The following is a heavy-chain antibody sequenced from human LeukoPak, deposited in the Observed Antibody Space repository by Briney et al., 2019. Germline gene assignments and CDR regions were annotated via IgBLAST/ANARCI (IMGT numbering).Heavy chain of an antibody. Sequence: GGSLRLSCVASGFTFRSYAMSWVRQAPGKGLEWVSGVSGGGGSTYYVDSVKGRFTISSDNSKNTLYLQMYSLRAEDTALYYCAKGSYYDSSGYYADWGQGTLVTASS. D-gene: IGHD3-22*01. J-gene: IGHJ4*02. CDR3: AKGSYYDSSGYYAD. CDR1: GFTFRSYA. CDR2: VSGGGGST. V-gene: IGHV3-23*01.